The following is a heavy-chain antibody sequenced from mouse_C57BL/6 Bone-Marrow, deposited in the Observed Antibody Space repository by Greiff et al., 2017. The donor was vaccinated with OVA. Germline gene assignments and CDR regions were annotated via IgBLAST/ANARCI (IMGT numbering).Heavy chain of an antibody. D-gene: IGHD1-1*01. CDR2: IDPSDSYT. CDR1: GYTFTSYW. J-gene: IGHJ4*01. V-gene: IGHV1-69*01. CDR3: ARFYYGSCAMDY. Sequence: LQQPGAELVMPGASVKLSCKASGYTFTSYWMHWVKQRPGQGLEWIGEIDPSDSYTNYNQKFKGKSTLTVDKSSSTAYMQLSSLTSEDSAVYYCARFYYGSCAMDYWGQGTSVTVSS.